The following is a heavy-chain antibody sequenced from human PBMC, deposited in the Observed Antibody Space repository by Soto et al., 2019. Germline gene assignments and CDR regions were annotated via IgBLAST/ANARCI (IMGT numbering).Heavy chain of an antibody. CDR1: GYTFTSYY. CDR2: INPSGGST. D-gene: IGHD6-13*01. J-gene: IGHJ6*02. Sequence: QVQLVQSGAEVKKAGASVKVSCKASGYTFTSYYMHWVRQAPGQGLEWMGIINPSGGSTSYAQKFQGRVTMTRDTSTSTVYMELSGLRSEDTAVYYCAIPVRYSRGNYGMDVWGQGTTVTVSS. CDR3: AIPVRYSRGNYGMDV. V-gene: IGHV1-46*01.